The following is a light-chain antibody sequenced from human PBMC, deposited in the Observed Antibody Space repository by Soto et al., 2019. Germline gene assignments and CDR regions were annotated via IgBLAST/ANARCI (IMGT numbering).Light chain of an antibody. CDR3: QQYGSSPRT. CDR2: GAS. J-gene: IGKJ4*01. Sequence: EIVLTQSPGTLSLSPGERATLSCRASQSVSSSYLAWYQQKPGQAPRLLIYGASSRATGIPDRLSGSGSGTDFTLTISRLEPVDFAVYYCQQYGSSPRTFGGGTKVEIK. CDR1: QSVSSSY. V-gene: IGKV3-20*01.